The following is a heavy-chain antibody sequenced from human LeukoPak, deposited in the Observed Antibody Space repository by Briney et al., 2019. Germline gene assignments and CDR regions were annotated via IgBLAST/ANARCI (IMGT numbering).Heavy chain of an antibody. V-gene: IGHV1-8*02. J-gene: IGHJ5*02. D-gene: IGHD3-10*01. CDR1: GYTFTSYD. CDR3: ARGSLPVWFGEELWFDP. CDR2: MNPNSGNT. Sequence: GASVKVSCKASGYTFTSYDINWVRQATGQGLEWMGWMNPNSGNTGYAQKFQGRVTMTRNTSISTAYMELSSLRSEDTAVYYCARGSLPVWFGEELWFDPWGQGTLVTVSS.